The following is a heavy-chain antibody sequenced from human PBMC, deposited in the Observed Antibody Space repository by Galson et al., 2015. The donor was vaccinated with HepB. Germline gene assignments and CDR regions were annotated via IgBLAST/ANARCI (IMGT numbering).Heavy chain of an antibody. Sequence: SLRLSCAASGFTFSSYAMHWVRQAPGKGLEYVSAISSNGGSTYYANSVKGRFTISRDNSKNTLYLQMGSLRAEDMAVYYCARVWLGYCSGGSCYDKYAPVDVWGKGTTVTVSS. CDR1: GFTFSSYA. CDR3: ARVWLGYCSGGSCYDKYAPVDV. CDR2: ISSNGGST. J-gene: IGHJ6*04. D-gene: IGHD2-15*01. V-gene: IGHV3-64*01.